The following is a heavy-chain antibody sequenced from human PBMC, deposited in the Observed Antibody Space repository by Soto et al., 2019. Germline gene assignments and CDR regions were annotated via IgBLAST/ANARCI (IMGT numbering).Heavy chain of an antibody. J-gene: IGHJ4*02. CDR3: VKEGPSSNWSPFD. D-gene: IGHD6-13*01. CDR1: RFTFSSYA. Sequence: EVQLLESGGGLVQPGGSLRLSCAASRFTFSSYAMSWVRQAPGKGLEWVSAISGSGGSTYYADSVKGRFTISRDNSKNTLYLQMNSLRVEDTAMYYCVKEGPSSNWSPFDWGQGTLVTVSS. V-gene: IGHV3-23*01. CDR2: ISGSGGST.